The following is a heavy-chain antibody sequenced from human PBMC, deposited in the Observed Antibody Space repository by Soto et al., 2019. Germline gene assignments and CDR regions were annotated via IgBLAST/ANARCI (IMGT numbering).Heavy chain of an antibody. CDR2: INTDGSST. CDR1: GFTFSSFW. J-gene: IGHJ4*02. D-gene: IGHD3-10*01. V-gene: IGHV3-74*01. Sequence: EVQLVESGGGLVQPGGSLRLSCAVSGFTFSSFWMHWVRQAPGEGLVWVSRINTDGSSTSYADSVEGRFTISRDNAKNTLYRQMNSLRVEDTVMFHCSKRGVDAFGLSYWGQGTLVTVSS. CDR3: SKRGVDAFGLSY.